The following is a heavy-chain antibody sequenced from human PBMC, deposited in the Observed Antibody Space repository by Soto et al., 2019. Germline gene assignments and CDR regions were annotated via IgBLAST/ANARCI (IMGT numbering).Heavy chain of an antibody. Sequence: PGGSLRLSCAASGFTFSSYWMYWVRQAPGKGLVWVSRINRDGSSTSYADSVKGRFTISRDNAKNTLYLQMNSLRAEDTVVYYCARGFGYSSGYGIDYWGQGTLVTVSS. CDR3: ARGFGYSSGYGIDY. CDR2: INRDGSST. J-gene: IGHJ4*02. V-gene: IGHV3-74*01. CDR1: GFTFSSYW. D-gene: IGHD5-18*01.